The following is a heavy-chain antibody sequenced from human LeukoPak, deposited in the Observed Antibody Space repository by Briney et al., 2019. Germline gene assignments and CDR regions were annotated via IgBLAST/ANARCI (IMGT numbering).Heavy chain of an antibody. D-gene: IGHD1-14*01. CDR1: GFTFSSYA. V-gene: IGHV3-23*01. CDR2: ISGSGGST. J-gene: IGHJ4*02. Sequence: PGGSLRLACAASGFTFSSYAMRSVRQAPGKGRGWVSAISGSGGSTYYAHSVKGPFTTSRDNSKNTLYLKMNSLRAEDTAVYYCAKELSVRNQFDYWGQGTLVTVSS. CDR3: AKELSVRNQFDY.